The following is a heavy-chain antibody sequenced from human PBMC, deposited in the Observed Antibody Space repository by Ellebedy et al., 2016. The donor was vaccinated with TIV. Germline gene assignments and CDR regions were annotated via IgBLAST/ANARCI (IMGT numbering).Heavy chain of an antibody. V-gene: IGHV3-43*02. Sequence: GESLKISCAASGFNFDDYVMHWFRQAPGKGLEWVSLISGDGGTTSYTDSVKGRFTISRDNSKNSLYLQMSSLRAEDTAFYYCAKDSASGGPDYWGQGTLVTVSS. CDR2: ISGDGGTT. D-gene: IGHD6-19*01. J-gene: IGHJ4*02. CDR1: GFNFDDYV. CDR3: AKDSASGGPDY.